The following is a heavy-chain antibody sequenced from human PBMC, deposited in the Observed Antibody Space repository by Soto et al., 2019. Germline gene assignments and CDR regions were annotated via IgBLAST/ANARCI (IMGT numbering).Heavy chain of an antibody. V-gene: IGHV4-59*01. CDR3: ARSAYGDYLFDY. CDR1: GGSISSYY. Sequence: LSLTCTVSGGSISSYYWSWIRQPPGKGLEWIGYIYYSGSTNYNPSLKSRVTISVDTSKNQFSLKLSSVTAADTAVYYCARSAYGDYLFDYWGQGTVVTVSS. CDR2: IYYSGST. J-gene: IGHJ4*02. D-gene: IGHD4-17*01.